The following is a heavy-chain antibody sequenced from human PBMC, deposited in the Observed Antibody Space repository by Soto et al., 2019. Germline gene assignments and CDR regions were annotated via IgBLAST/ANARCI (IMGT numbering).Heavy chain of an antibody. CDR1: GFTVSTNY. J-gene: IGHJ3*02. CDR3: ARIGASSSAAGAFDI. Sequence: EVQLVESGGGLVQPGGSLRLSCAASGFTVSTNYMTWVRQAPGKGLEWVSVIYIDGRTYYADSVKGRFTISRDNSKNTLYLQVNNLRAEDTAVYYCARIGASSSAAGAFDIWGQGTMVTVSS. D-gene: IGHD6-6*01. CDR2: IYIDGRT. V-gene: IGHV3-66*01.